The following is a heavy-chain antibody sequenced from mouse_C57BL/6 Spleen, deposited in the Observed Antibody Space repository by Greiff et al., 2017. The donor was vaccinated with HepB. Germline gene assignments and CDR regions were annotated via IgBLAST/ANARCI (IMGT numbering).Heavy chain of an antibody. D-gene: IGHD2-1*01. J-gene: IGHJ1*03. Sequence: VKLMESGPGLVQPSQSLSITCTVSGFSLTSYGVHWVRQSPGKGLEWLGVIWRGGSTDYNAAFMSRLSITKDNSKSQVFFKMNSLQADDTAIYYCAKNYYGNYGSTGYFDVWGTGTTVTVSS. CDR2: IWRGGST. CDR1: GFSLTSYG. V-gene: IGHV2-5*01. CDR3: AKNYYGNYGSTGYFDV.